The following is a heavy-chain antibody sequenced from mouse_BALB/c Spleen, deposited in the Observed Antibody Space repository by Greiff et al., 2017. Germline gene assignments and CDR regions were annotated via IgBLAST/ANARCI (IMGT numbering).Heavy chain of an antibody. D-gene: IGHD2-2*01. Sequence: VQLVESGPGLVAPSQSLSITCTVSGFSLTGYGVNWVRQPPGKGLEWLGMIWGDGSTDYNSALKSRLSISKDNSKSQVFLKMNSLQTDDTARYYCARDVYYGYDGPYYYAMDYWGQGTSVTVSS. CDR1: GFSLTGYG. CDR3: ARDVYYGYDGPYYYAMDY. V-gene: IGHV2-6-7*01. J-gene: IGHJ4*01. CDR2: IWGDGST.